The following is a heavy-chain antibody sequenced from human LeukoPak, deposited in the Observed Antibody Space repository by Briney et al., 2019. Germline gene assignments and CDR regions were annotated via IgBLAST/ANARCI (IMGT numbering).Heavy chain of an antibody. CDR2: IYPGDSDT. CDR1: GYSFTSYW. V-gene: IGHV5-51*01. J-gene: IGHJ4*02. CDR3: ARHGKVGATQSWLDY. Sequence: GASLQISCKGSGYSFTSYWIGWVRQMPGKGLEWMGIIYPGDSDTRYSPSFQGQVTISADKSISTAYLQWSSLKASDTAMYYCARHGKVGATQSWLDYWGQGTLVTVSS. D-gene: IGHD1-26*01.